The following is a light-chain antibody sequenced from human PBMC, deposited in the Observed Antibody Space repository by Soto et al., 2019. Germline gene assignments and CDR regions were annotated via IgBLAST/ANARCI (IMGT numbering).Light chain of an antibody. Sequence: DIQMTQSPSTLSGSVGDRVSITCRASQTISSWLAWYQQKPGKAPKLLIYKASTLKSGVPSRFSGSGYGTEFTLTISSLQPDDFATYYCQHYNSYSEAFGQGPKVDIK. CDR1: QTISSW. CDR2: KAS. J-gene: IGKJ1*01. CDR3: QHYNSYSEA. V-gene: IGKV1-5*03.